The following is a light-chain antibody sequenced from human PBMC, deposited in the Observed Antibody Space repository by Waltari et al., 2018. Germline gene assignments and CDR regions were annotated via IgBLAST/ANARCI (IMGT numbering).Light chain of an antibody. J-gene: IGLJ1*01. CDR1: SNDVGGYGY. CDR2: EVS. V-gene: IGLV2-14*01. Sequence: QSALTQPASVSGSPGQSITISCTGTSNDVGGYGYVPWYQQYPGKAPKLIIYEVSYQPSGMSTRFSGSKSGNTASLTISGLQADDEADYYCSSHTSTVPHVFGTGTRVTVV. CDR3: SSHTSTVPHV.